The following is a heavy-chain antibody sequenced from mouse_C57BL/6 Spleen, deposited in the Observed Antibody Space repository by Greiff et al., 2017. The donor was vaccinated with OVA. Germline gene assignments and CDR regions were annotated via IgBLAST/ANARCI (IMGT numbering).Heavy chain of an antibody. CDR2: IDPYNGVS. Sequence: EVQLQQSGPELVKPGASVKISCKASGYSFTGYYMHWVKQSHGNILDWIGYIDPYNGVSSYNQQFKGKATLTVATSSSTAYMALRSLTAEDSADYCGAGGTTVVHGVDFDDWGQGTTLTVAS. V-gene: IGHV1-31*01. CDR1: GYSFTGYY. CDR3: AGGTTVVHGVDFDD. J-gene: IGHJ2*01. D-gene: IGHD1-1*01.